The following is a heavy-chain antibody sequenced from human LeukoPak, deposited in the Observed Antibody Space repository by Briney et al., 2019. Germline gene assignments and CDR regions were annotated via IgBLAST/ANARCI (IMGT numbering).Heavy chain of an antibody. J-gene: IGHJ5*02. Sequence: PSETLSLTCTVSGGSISSYYWSWIRQPPGKGLEWIGYIYYSGSTNYNPSLKSRVTISVDTSKNQFSLKLSSVTAADTAVYYCARAAESFGVVTALNWFDPWGQGTLVTVSS. CDR1: GGSISSYY. CDR3: ARAAESFGVVTALNWFDP. D-gene: IGHD3-3*01. CDR2: IYYSGST. V-gene: IGHV4-59*01.